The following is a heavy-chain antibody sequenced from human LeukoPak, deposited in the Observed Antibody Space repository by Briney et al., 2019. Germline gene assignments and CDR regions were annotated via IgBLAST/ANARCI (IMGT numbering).Heavy chain of an antibody. CDR1: GDSNSSYY. J-gene: IGHJ6*02. D-gene: IGHD2-21*01. CDR2: IYYTGSI. Sequence: SETLSLTCAVSGDSNSSYYWSWIRQPPGKGLEWIRYIYYTGSINYNPSLKSRLNISIDTARNQFSLSLRSVTAADTAVYYCARLGVVIVARKVYHNGMDVWGQRTTVTV. V-gene: IGHV4-59*08. CDR3: ARLGVVIVARKVYHNGMDV.